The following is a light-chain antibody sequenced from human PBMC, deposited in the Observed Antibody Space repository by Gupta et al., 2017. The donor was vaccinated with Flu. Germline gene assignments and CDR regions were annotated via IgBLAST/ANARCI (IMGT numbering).Light chain of an antibody. CDR3: QVWDNSSDHPG. CDR1: NMGVKS. J-gene: IGLJ2*01. V-gene: IGLV3-21*02. Sequence: QTCKITGGGNNMGVKSVHGYHQRPGQAPLVVVYADSDRPSGISERFSGSNSGNTATLTISRVEAGDEADYYCQVWDNSSDHPGFGGGTRLSVL. CDR2: ADS.